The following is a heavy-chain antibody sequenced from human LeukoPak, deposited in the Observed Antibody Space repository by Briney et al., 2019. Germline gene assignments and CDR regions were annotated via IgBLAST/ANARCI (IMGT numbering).Heavy chain of an antibody. V-gene: IGHV3-21*04. J-gene: IGHJ4*02. D-gene: IGHD5-24*01. CDR2: ISSSSSYI. Sequence: PGGSLRLSCAASGFTFSSYSMNWVRQAPGKGLEWVSSISSSSSYIYYADSVKGRFTIPRDNAKNSLYLQMNSLRAEDTAVYYCARCDVGDGYSHYWGQGTLVTVSS. CDR3: ARCDVGDGYSHY. CDR1: GFTFSSYS.